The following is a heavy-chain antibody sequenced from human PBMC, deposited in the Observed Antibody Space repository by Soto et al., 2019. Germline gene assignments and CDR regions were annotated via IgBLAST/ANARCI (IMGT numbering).Heavy chain of an antibody. CDR1: GFTFTNYA. Sequence: EVQLSESGGDLRQPGGSLRLSCAASGFTFTNYAMTWVRQTPGKGLEWVSGISASGGLKYYADSVRGRFTVSRDNSKNILYLQTDNLRDEDTALYYCAREVGAPSGWLDPWGQGTHVTVSS. CDR2: ISASGGLK. D-gene: IGHD1-26*01. V-gene: IGHV3-23*01. CDR3: AREVGAPSGWLDP. J-gene: IGHJ5*02.